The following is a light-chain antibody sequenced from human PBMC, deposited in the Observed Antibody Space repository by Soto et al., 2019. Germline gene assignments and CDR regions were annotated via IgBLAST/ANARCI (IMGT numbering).Light chain of an antibody. CDR2: GAS. Sequence: EIVLTQSPGSLSLSPGEIATLSCRASQSGSSTFFAWYQQRPGQAPRLLMYGASSRATGIPERFSGSGSGTDFTLTISRLEPEDFAVYYCQQFDSAVTFGQGTKVEIK. J-gene: IGKJ1*01. V-gene: IGKV3-20*01. CDR3: QQFDSAVT. CDR1: QSGSSTF.